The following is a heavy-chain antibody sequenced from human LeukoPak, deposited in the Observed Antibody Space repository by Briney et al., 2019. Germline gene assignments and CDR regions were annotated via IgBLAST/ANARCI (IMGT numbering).Heavy chain of an antibody. CDR2: ISWDGGRT. J-gene: IGHJ4*02. D-gene: IGHD6-19*01. Sequence: GESLKISCAASGFTFDDYTMHWVRQAPGKGLEWISLISWDGGRTYYADSVKGRFTISRDNSKNSLYLQMNSLRTEDTAVYYCAKDKYGSGWYLIDYWGQGTLVTVSS. V-gene: IGHV3-43*01. CDR1: GFTFDDYT. CDR3: AKDKYGSGWYLIDY.